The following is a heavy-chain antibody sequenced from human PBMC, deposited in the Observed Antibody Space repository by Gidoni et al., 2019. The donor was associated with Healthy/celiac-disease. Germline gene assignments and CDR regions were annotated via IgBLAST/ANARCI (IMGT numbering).Heavy chain of an antibody. CDR3: ARILRGIGYYGMDV. D-gene: IGHD3-10*01. V-gene: IGHV2-26*01. CDR1: GFSLSNARMG. J-gene: IGHJ6*02. CDR2: IFSSDEK. Sequence: QVTLKESGPVLVKPTETLTLTCTVSGFSLSNARMGVSWIRQPPGKALEWLAHIFSSDEKSYSTSLKSRLTISKDTSKSQVVLTMTNMDPVDTATYYCARILRGIGYYGMDVWGQGTTVTVSS.